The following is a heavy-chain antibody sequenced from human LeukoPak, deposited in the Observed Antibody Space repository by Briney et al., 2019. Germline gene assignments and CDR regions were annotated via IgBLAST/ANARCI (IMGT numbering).Heavy chain of an antibody. CDR3: ARRYSNYFFDY. CDR1: GGSFSGYY. CDR2: IYYSGNT. Sequence: PSETLSLTCAAYGGSFSGYYWSWIRQPPGKGLEWIGNIYYSGNTYYNPSLKSRVTISVDTSKNQFSLMVSSVTAADTAVYYCARRYSNYFFDYWGQGTLVTVSS. V-gene: IGHV4-34*01. J-gene: IGHJ4*02. D-gene: IGHD4-11*01.